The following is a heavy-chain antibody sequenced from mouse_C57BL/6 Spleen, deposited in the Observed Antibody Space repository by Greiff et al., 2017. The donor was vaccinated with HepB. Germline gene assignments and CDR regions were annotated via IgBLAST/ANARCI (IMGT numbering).Heavy chain of an antibody. V-gene: IGHV1-18*01. CDR1: GYTFTDYN. D-gene: IGHD1-1*01. Sequence: EVQLQQSGPELVKPGASVKIPCKASGYTFTDYNMDWVKQSHGKSLEWIGDINPNNGGTINNQKFKGKATLTVDKSSSTAYMDLRSLTSEDTAVYYCARGPFITTVVATRYYAMDYWGQGTSVTVSS. CDR2: INPNNGGT. J-gene: IGHJ4*01. CDR3: ARGPFITTVVATRYYAMDY.